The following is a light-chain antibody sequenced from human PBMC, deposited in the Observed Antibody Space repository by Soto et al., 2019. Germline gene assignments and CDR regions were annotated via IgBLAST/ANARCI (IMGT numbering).Light chain of an antibody. CDR1: QSVSSN. J-gene: IGKJ2*01. CDR2: GAS. CDR3: HQYDDGPYT. Sequence: EIVMSQSPATLSLSPGERATLSCRASQSVSSNVAWYQQIPGQTPRLLIYGASTRATGIPVRFSGSGSGTECTLTISSLQSEDVAVYYCHQYDDGPYTFGQGTKVDIK. V-gene: IGKV3-15*01.